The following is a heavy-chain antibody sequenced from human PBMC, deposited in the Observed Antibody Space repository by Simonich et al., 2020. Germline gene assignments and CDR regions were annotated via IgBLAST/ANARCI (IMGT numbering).Heavy chain of an antibody. V-gene: IGHV3-48*01. CDR1: GFTFSSYS. CDR2: IRSSSSTI. J-gene: IGHJ3*02. D-gene: IGHD5-12*01. Sequence: EVQLVESGGGLVQPGGSLRLSCAASGFTFSSYSMNWVRQAPGKGLEWVSYIRSSSSTIYYADSVKCRFTISRDNAKNSLYLQMNSLRAEDTAVYYCARDSSYYAFDIWGQGTMVTVSS. CDR3: ARDSSYYAFDI.